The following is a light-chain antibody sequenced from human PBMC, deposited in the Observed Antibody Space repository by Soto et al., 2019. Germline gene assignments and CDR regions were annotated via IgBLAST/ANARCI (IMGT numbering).Light chain of an antibody. CDR1: QSISNW. V-gene: IGKV1-5*03. CDR3: QQYYDYSWT. J-gene: IGKJ1*01. Sequence: DVQMTQSPSTLSASVGDRVTITCRASQSISNWLAWFQQKPGKAPKLLIYKASNLESGVPSTFSGSASGTEFTLTISSLQHDDFATYYCQQYYDYSWTFGQGPKVDIK. CDR2: KAS.